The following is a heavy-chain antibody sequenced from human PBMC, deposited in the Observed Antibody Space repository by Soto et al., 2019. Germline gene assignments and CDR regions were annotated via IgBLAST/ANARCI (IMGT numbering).Heavy chain of an antibody. CDR3: ARDSRQLLTWGWFDP. V-gene: IGHV3-11*05. CDR2: ISSSSSYT. CDR1: GFTFSDYY. J-gene: IGHJ5*02. Sequence: QVQLVESGGGLVKPGGSLRLSCAASGFTFSDYYMSWIRQAPGKGLEWVSYISSSSSYTNYADSVKGRFTISRDNAKNSLYLKMNSLRAEDKAVYYCARDSRQLLTWGWFDPWGQGTLVTVSS. D-gene: IGHD2-2*01.